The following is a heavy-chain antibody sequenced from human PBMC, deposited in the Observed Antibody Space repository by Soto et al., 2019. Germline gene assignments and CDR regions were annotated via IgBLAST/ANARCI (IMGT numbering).Heavy chain of an antibody. J-gene: IGHJ4*02. CDR2: ISAYNDKT. CDR1: GYIFTDYG. V-gene: IGHV1-18*01. D-gene: IGHD6-19*01. Sequence: QVQLVQSGAEGKKPGASVKVSCKASGYIFTDYGISWVRQAPGQGLEWVGWISAYNDKTKSAQKLQGRVTLTTDTSTSTEYMELRSLGSDEYALYCCESAWQWLAPERGYFDFWGQGSPVTVSS. CDR3: ESAWQWLAPERGYFDF.